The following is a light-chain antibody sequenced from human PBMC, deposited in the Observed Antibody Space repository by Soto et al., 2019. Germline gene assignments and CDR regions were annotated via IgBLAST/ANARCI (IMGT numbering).Light chain of an antibody. Sequence: DIQVTQSPSTLSASIGDRVTITCRASQSISAELAWYQQKPGKAPNLLIYKASTLESGVPSRFSGSGSGTEFTLTISSLPPDDFATYYCQQYNDFGSWTFGQGTKVEIK. CDR1: QSISAE. J-gene: IGKJ1*01. CDR2: KAS. CDR3: QQYNDFGSWT. V-gene: IGKV1-5*03.